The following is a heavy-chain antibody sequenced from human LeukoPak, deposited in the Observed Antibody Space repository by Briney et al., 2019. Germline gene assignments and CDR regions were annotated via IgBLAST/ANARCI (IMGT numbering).Heavy chain of an antibody. D-gene: IGHD3-22*01. V-gene: IGHV4-34*01. CDR1: GGSFSGYY. CDR2: INHSGST. J-gene: IGHJ4*02. CDR3: ARGLDYYDSSGYRLPALGY. Sequence: SETLSLTCAVYGGSFSGYYWSRIRQPPGKGLEWIGEINHSGSTSYNSSLKSRVTISVDTSKNQFSLKLTSVTAADTAVYYCARGLDYYDSSGYRLPALGYWGQGTLVTVSS.